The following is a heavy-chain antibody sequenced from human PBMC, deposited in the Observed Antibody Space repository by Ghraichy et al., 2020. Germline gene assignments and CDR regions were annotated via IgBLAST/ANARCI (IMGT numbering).Heavy chain of an antibody. CDR1: GFTFSSYA. CDR3: VKVGGDYQYYFDF. Sequence: GGSLRLSCAASGFTFSSYAMSWVRQAPGKGLEWVSGISGVGGTTYCADSVKGRFTISRDNSKNTLYLQMNSLRAEDTAVYYCVKVGGDYQYYFDFWGQGTLVTVSS. V-gene: IGHV3-23*01. D-gene: IGHD4-17*01. CDR2: ISGVGGTT. J-gene: IGHJ4*02.